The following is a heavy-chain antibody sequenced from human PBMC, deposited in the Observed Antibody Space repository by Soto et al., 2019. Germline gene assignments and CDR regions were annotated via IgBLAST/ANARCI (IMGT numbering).Heavy chain of an antibody. V-gene: IGHV3-30-3*01. D-gene: IGHD4-17*01. J-gene: IGHJ4*02. Sequence: QVQLVESGGGVVQPGRSLRLSCAASGFTFSSNAMHWVRQAPGKGLEWVAVMSYDGSNEYYGDSVKGRFTISRDNSKNTLYLQMNSLGAEDTAVYYCARDSILSGTTRPPPLDYWGQGTLVTVSS. CDR3: ARDSILSGTTRPPPLDY. CDR1: GFTFSSNA. CDR2: MSYDGSNE.